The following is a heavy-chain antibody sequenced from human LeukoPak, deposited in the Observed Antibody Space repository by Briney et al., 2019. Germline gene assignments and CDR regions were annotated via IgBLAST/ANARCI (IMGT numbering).Heavy chain of an antibody. D-gene: IGHD4-23*01. CDR3: ARVYGGNRGYFDY. J-gene: IGHJ4*02. CDR1: GFPFSDYY. CDR2: ISSSSTYT. Sequence: GGSLRLSCAVSGFPFSDYYMTWIRQAPGKGLQWVAYISSSSTYTHYADSVKGRFTISRDNAKSSLYLQMNSLRVEDTAVYFCARVYGGNRGYFDYWGQGALVTVSS. V-gene: IGHV3-11*05.